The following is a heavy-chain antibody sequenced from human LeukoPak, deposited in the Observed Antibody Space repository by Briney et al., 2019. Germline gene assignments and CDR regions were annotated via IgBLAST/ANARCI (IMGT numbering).Heavy chain of an antibody. D-gene: IGHD4-17*01. CDR1: GFTFSRYW. Sequence: GGSLRLPCAVSGFTFSRYWMTWVRQAPGKGLEWVANIKVDGSEKYYVDAVKGRFTVSRDNSKNSLYLQMNSLRAEDTAVYYCASSPTVTAPDWFDPWGQGTLVTVSS. CDR3: ASSPTVTAPDWFDP. CDR2: IKVDGSEK. J-gene: IGHJ5*02. V-gene: IGHV3-7*01.